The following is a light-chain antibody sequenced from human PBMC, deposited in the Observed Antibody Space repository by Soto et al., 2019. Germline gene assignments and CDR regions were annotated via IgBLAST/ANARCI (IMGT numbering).Light chain of an antibody. V-gene: IGKV3-15*01. Sequence: EIVMTQSPATLSVSPGERATLSCRASQSVSSNLAWYQQNPGQAPRLLIYGASTRATGSPARFSGSGSGTEFTLTISSLQSEDFAVYYCQQYNNWPLEFTFGQGTKLEIK. CDR1: QSVSSN. CDR2: GAS. J-gene: IGKJ2*01. CDR3: QQYNNWPLEFT.